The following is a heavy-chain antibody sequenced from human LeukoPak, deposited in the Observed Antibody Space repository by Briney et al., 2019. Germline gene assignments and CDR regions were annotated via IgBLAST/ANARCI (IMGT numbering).Heavy chain of an antibody. CDR2: ISSDGGST. J-gene: IGHJ4*02. CDR3: ARDQDNWNYGEYYFDY. V-gene: IGHV3-64*01. D-gene: IGHD1-7*01. CDR1: GFTFSSYA. Sequence: GGSLRLSCAASGFTFSSYAMHWVRQAPGKGLEYVSAISSDGGSTYYANSVKGRFTISRDNSKNTLYLQMGSLRAEDMAVYYCARDQDNWNYGEYYFDYWGQGTLVTVSS.